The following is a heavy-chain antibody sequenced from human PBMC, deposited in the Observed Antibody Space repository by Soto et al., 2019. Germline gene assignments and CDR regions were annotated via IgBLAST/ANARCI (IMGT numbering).Heavy chain of an antibody. J-gene: IGHJ4*02. Sequence: EVQLLESGGGLVQPGGSLRLSCATSGFTFNNKAMNWVRQAPGKGLEWVAVISGVDNGAYYAESVKGRFTISRDNSKNTVTLQMNNLRAEDKAVYYCAKGRAGNTSGADYWGKGTLVPVSS. CDR2: ISGVDNGA. CDR1: GFTFNNKA. D-gene: IGHD6-19*01. V-gene: IGHV3-23*01. CDR3: AKGRAGNTSGADY.